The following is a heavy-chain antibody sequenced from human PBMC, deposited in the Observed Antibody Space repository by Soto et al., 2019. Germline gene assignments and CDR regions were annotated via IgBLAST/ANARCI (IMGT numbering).Heavy chain of an antibody. Sequence: SVKVSCKASGGSLSNYGISLVRQAPGQGLEWMGAIIPVFGTPNYARKFQDRVTITADESTTTVYMEVRSLTSEDTAVYYCARGPSGLVYYYYGMGVWGQGTTVTVSS. CDR2: IIPVFGTP. J-gene: IGHJ6*02. CDR3: ARGPSGLVYYYYGMGV. V-gene: IGHV1-69*13. D-gene: IGHD6-19*01. CDR1: GGSLSNYG.